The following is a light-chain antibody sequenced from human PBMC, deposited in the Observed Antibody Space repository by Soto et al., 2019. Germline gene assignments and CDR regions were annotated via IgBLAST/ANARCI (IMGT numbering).Light chain of an antibody. Sequence: AIQMTQSPSSLSASVGDRVTITCRASQDIRNDLAWYQQKPGKAPKLLIYAASSLQSGVSSRFRGSGSATDFTLTISSLQPEDFAAYYCQQYNSYVFGPGTKVDIK. J-gene: IGKJ3*01. CDR3: QQYNSYV. CDR1: QDIRND. V-gene: IGKV1-6*01. CDR2: AAS.